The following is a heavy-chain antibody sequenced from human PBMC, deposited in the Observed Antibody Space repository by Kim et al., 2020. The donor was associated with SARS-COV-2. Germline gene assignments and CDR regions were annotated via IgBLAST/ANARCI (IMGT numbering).Heavy chain of an antibody. D-gene: IGHD6-19*01. CDR2: IGGGGGTT. V-gene: IGHV3-23*01. CDR1: GFTFSNYP. CDR3: ATRVLGSGWYHFDC. Sequence: GGSLRLSCAASGFTFSNYPMSWVRQAPGKGLEWVSVIGGGGGTTYYADSVKGRFTISRDNSKNTLFLQMDSLRAEDTAVYYCATRVLGSGWYHFDCWGQGTLVTVSS. J-gene: IGHJ4*02.